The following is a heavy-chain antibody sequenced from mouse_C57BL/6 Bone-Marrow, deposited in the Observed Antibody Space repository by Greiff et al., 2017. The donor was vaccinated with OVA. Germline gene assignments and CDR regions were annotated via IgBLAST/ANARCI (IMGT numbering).Heavy chain of an antibody. CDR2: INPSNGGT. CDR1: GYTFTSYW. V-gene: IGHV1-53*01. D-gene: IGHD1-1*01. CDR3: ARGDYVDFAY. Sequence: QVQLQQPGAELVKPGASVKMSCKASGYTFTSYWITWVKQRPGQGLEWIGNINPSNGGTNYNEKFKSKATLTVDKSSSTAYMQLSSLTSEDSAVYYCARGDYVDFAYWGQGTLVTVSA. J-gene: IGHJ3*01.